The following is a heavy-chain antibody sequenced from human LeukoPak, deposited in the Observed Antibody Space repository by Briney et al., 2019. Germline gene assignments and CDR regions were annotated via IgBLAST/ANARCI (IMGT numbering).Heavy chain of an antibody. CDR3: ATFGIIIRNNYFDF. D-gene: IGHD3-3*01. CDR1: GFVFRSFA. CDR2: ITANGDRT. V-gene: IGHV3-23*01. Sequence: PGGSLRLSCEASGFVFRSFALAWVRQAPGKGLEWVSSITANGDRTYYADSVRGRFTTSRDNSKNTVYLEMSSLSAEDTALYYCATFGIIIRNNYFDFWGQGTHVIVSS. J-gene: IGHJ4*02.